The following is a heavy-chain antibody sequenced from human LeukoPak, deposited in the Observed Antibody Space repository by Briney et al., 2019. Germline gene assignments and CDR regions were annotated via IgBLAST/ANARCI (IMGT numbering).Heavy chain of an antibody. D-gene: IGHD3-10*01. J-gene: IGHJ5*02. CDR2: INHSGST. V-gene: IGHV4-34*01. CDR1: GFPFSTFW. CDR3: ARQYGSGSYNWFDP. Sequence: GSLRLSCAVSGFPFSTFWMSWVRQAPGKGLEWIGEINHSGSTNYNPSLKSRVTISVDTSKNQFSLKLSSVTAADTAVYYCARQYGSGSYNWFDPWGQGTLVTVSS.